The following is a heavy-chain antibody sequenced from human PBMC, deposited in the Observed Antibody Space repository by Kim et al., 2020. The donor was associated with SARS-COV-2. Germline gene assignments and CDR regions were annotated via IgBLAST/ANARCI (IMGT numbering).Heavy chain of an antibody. CDR1: GFTFSTNA. V-gene: IGHV3-23*01. CDR2: VIGSGGSA. Sequence: GGSLRLSCAASGFTFSTNAMSWVRQAPGKGLEWVSVVIGSGGSASYADSVKGRFTISRDNSKNTLYLQMNSLRAEDTAIYYCAKTSGYYDYWGQGTLVTVSS. CDR3: AKTSGYYDY. J-gene: IGHJ4*02.